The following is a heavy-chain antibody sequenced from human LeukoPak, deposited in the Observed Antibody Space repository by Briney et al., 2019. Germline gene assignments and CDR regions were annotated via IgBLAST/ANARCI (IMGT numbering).Heavy chain of an antibody. J-gene: IGHJ4*02. CDR3: ARDQSSSFSYFDY. D-gene: IGHD6-6*01. Sequence: KASETLSLTCAVYGGSFSGYYWSWIRQPPGKGLEWIGEINHSGSTNYNPSLKSRVTISVDTSKNQFSLKLSSVTAADTAVYYCARDQSSSFSYFDYWGQGTLVTVSS. CDR2: INHSGST. CDR1: GGSFSGYY. V-gene: IGHV4-34*01.